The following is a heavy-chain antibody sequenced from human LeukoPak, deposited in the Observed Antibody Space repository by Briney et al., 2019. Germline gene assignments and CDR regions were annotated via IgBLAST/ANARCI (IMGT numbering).Heavy chain of an antibody. J-gene: IGHJ3*02. CDR1: GDSIRSSSYY. CDR2: NYYSGRY. CDR3: ARRGRVEYSSSSYAFDI. D-gene: IGHD6-6*01. Sequence: SETLSLTCTVSGDSIRSSSYYWGWIRQPPGKGLEWIGNNYYSGRYYYNPSLKSRVTISVDTSKNQFSLKLSSVTAADTAVYYCARRGRVEYSSSSYAFDIWGQGTMVTVSS. V-gene: IGHV4-39*01.